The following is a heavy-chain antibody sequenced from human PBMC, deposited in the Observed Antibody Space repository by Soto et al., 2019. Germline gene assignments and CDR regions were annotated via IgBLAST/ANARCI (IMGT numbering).Heavy chain of an antibody. CDR1: GFTFSNAW. J-gene: IGHJ6*02. Sequence: GGSLRLSCAASGFTFSNAWMNWVRQAPGKGLEWVGRIKSKTDGGTTDYAAPVKGRFTISRDDSKNTLYLQMNSLKTEDTAVYYCTTDSATVSSSWPDYYYYYGMDVWGQGTTVTVSS. V-gene: IGHV3-15*07. CDR3: TTDSATVSSSWPDYYYYYGMDV. D-gene: IGHD6-13*01. CDR2: IKSKTDGGTT.